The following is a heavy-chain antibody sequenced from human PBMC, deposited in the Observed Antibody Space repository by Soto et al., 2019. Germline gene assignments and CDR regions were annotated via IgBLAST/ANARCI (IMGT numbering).Heavy chain of an antibody. D-gene: IGHD3-22*01. CDR1: GGSISSSSYY. CDR3: ARHGYDSSGYYYISFDY. Sequence: PSETLSLTCTVSGGSISSSSYYWGWIRQPPGKGLEWIGSIYYSGSTYYNPSLKSRVTISVDTSKNQFSLKLSSVTAADTAVYYCARHGYDSSGYYYISFDYWGQGTLVTVSS. J-gene: IGHJ4*02. CDR2: IYYSGST. V-gene: IGHV4-39*01.